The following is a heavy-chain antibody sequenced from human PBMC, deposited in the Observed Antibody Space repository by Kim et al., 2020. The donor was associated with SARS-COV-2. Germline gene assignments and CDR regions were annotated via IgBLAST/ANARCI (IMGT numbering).Heavy chain of an antibody. Sequence: TLSLTCTVSGGSISSSSYYWGWIRQPPGKGLEWIGSIYYSGSTYYNPSLKSRVTISVDTSKNQFSLKLSSVTAADTAVYYCARLGSGSYAFDIWGQGTMV. J-gene: IGHJ3*02. V-gene: IGHV4-39*07. CDR1: GGSISSSSYY. CDR2: IYYSGST. CDR3: ARLGSGSYAFDI. D-gene: IGHD3-10*01.